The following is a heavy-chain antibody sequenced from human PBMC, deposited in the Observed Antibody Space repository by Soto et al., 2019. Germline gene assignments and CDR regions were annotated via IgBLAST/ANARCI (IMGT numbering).Heavy chain of an antibody. J-gene: IGHJ4*02. D-gene: IGHD3-22*01. CDR3: ARSPDSSGYYHVD. V-gene: IGHV4-30-4*01. CDR1: GGSISSGDYY. CDR2: IYYSGST. Sequence: SETLSLTCTVSGGSISSGDYYWSWIRQPPGKGLEWIGYIYYSGSTYYNPSLKSRVTISVDTSKNQFSLKLSSVTAADTAVYYCARSPDSSGYYHVDWGQGTRVTVAS.